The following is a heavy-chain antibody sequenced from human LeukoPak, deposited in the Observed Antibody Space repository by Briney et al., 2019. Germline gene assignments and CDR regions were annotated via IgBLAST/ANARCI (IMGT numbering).Heavy chain of an antibody. J-gene: IGHJ4*02. CDR2: IYYSGNT. V-gene: IGHV4-61*01. CDR1: GGSVSSGSYY. CDR3: AAYSSSSHFDY. D-gene: IGHD6-6*01. Sequence: SETLSLTCIVSGGSVSSGSYYWSWIRQPPGEGLKWIGYIYYSGNTKYNPSLKSRVTISLDTSKNQFSLKLSSVTAADTAVYYCAAYSSSSHFDYWGQGTLVTVSS.